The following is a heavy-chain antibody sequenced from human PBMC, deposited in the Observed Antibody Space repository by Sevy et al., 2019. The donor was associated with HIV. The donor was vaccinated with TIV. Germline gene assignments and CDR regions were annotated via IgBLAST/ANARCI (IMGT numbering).Heavy chain of an antibody. Sequence: GGSLRLSCAASGFTFSTYSMNWVRQAPGKGLEWVSYISSSSRTKYYADSVEGRFTISRDNAKNSLYLQMNSMRAADTAVYYCARAYSGGWPQGGWTVYWGQGTLVTVSS. CDR1: GFTFSTYS. V-gene: IGHV3-48*01. CDR3: ARAYSGGWPQGGWTVY. D-gene: IGHD6-19*01. CDR2: ISSSSRTK. J-gene: IGHJ4*02.